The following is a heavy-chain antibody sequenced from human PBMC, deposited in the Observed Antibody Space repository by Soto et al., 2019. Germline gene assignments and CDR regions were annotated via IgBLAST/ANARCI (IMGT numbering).Heavy chain of an antibody. CDR3: AIFRTVTTPFDY. D-gene: IGHD4-17*01. Sequence: EVPLVESGGGLVQPGRSLRVSCAASGFSFDDYAMHWVRQAPGKGLEWVSGISWNSGNIGYADSVKGRFTISRDNAESSLYLQMNSLRAEDTALYYCAIFRTVTTPFDYWGQGTLVTVSS. V-gene: IGHV3-9*01. CDR2: ISWNSGNI. J-gene: IGHJ4*02. CDR1: GFSFDDYA.